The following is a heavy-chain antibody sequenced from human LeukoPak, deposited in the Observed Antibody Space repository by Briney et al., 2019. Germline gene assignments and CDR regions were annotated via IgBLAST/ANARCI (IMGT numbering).Heavy chain of an antibody. J-gene: IGHJ4*02. CDR2: ISGSGVST. CDR3: AGNNDFDY. CDR1: GFTFSIYA. D-gene: IGHD1-1*01. V-gene: IGHV3-23*01. Sequence: TGGSLRLSCAASGFTFSIYAMSWVRQAPGKGLEWVSYISGSGVSTYYADSVKGHFTISRDNSKNTLYLQMNTLRAEDTAVYYCAGNNDFDYWGQGTLVTVSS.